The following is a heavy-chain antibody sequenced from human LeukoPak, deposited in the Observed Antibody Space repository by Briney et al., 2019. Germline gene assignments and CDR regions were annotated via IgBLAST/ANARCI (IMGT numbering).Heavy chain of an antibody. V-gene: IGHV4-39*07. CDR2: IYYSGST. J-gene: IGHJ4*02. D-gene: IGHD3-22*01. CDR1: GGSISSSSYY. Sequence: SETLSLTCTVSGGSISSSSYYWGWIRQPPGKGLEWIGIIYYSGSTYYNPSLKSRLTISVDTSKNQFSLKLSSVTAADTAVYYCARGPHTGVNYYDSSGYYYWGQGTLVTVSS. CDR3: ARGPHTGVNYYDSSGYYY.